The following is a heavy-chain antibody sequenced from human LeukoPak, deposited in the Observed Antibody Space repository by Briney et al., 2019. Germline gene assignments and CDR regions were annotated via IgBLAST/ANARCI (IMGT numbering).Heavy chain of an antibody. D-gene: IGHD5-24*01. J-gene: IGHJ4*02. V-gene: IGHV4-59*08. CDR1: GGSISSYY. Sequence: PSETLSLTCTVSGGSISSYYWSWIRQPPGKGLEWIGYIYYSGSTNYNPSLKSRVTMSVDTSKNQFSLKLSSVTAADTAVYYCARQTPRRDGYNLDYWGQGTLVTVSS. CDR3: ARQTPRRDGYNLDY. CDR2: IYYSGST.